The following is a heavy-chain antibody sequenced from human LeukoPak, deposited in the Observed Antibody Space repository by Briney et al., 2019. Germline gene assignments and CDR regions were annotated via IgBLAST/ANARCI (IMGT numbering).Heavy chain of an antibody. CDR2: ISGSGGST. CDR3: AKGLYGGSVYWYFGL. V-gene: IGHV3-23*01. CDR1: RFTFSNYA. J-gene: IGHJ2*01. D-gene: IGHD4-23*01. Sequence: GGSLRLSCAASRFTFSNYAMSWVRQAPGKGLEGVSGISGSGGSTYYADSVKGRFTISRDNSKNTMNLQTNSLRAEDTAVYYCAKGLYGGSVYWYFGLWGRGTLVTVSS.